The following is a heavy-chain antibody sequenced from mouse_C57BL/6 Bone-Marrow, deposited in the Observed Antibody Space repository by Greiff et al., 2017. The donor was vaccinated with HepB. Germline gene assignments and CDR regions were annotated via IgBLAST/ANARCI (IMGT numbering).Heavy chain of an antibody. J-gene: IGHJ2*01. D-gene: IGHD1-1*01. Sequence: VKLQESGPGLVAPSQSLSITCTVSGFSLTSYAISWVRQPPGKGLEWLGVIWTGGGTNYNSALKSRLSISKDNSKSQVFLKMNSLQTDDTARYYCARGDYYGSFYYFDYWGQGTTLTVSS. CDR1: GFSLTSYA. CDR3: ARGDYYGSFYYFDY. CDR2: IWTGGGT. V-gene: IGHV2-9-1*01.